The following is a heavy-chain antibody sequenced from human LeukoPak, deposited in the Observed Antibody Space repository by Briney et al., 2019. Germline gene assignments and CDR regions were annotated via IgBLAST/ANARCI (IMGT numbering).Heavy chain of an antibody. CDR3: AKNRDGYNYRLDY. CDR2: INPNSGGT. J-gene: IGHJ4*02. V-gene: IGHV1-2*02. D-gene: IGHD5-24*01. CDR1: GYTFTGYY. Sequence: EASVKVSCKASGYTFTGYYMHWVRQAPGQGLEWMGWINPNSGGTNYAQKFQGRVTMTRDTSISTAYMELSRLRSDDTAVYYCAKNRDGYNYRLDYWGQGTLVTVSS.